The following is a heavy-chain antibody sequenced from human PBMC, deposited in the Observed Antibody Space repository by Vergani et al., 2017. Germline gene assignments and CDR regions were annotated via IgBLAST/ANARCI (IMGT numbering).Heavy chain of an antibody. Sequence: QVQLVQSGAEVKKPGSSVKVSCKASGGTFSSYAISWVRQAPGQGLEWMGGIIPIFGTANYAQKFQGRVTITADESTSTAYMELSSLRSEDTAVYYCARENYYGSGSYYNDNDAFDIWGQGTMVTVSS. CDR2: IIPIFGTA. CDR1: GGTFSSYA. J-gene: IGHJ3*02. V-gene: IGHV1-69*12. D-gene: IGHD3-10*01. CDR3: ARENYYGSGSYYNDNDAFDI.